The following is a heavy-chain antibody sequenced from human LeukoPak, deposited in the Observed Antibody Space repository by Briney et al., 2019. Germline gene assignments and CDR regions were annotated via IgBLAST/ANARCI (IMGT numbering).Heavy chain of an antibody. J-gene: IGHJ4*02. CDR1: GFTFSSNG. CDR3: AKQVAVAGIDY. CDR2: ISTGGGST. D-gene: IGHD6-19*01. Sequence: GGSLRLSCAASGFTFSSNGMHWVRQAPGKGLEWVSGISTGGGSTYYADSVKGRFTISRDNSKNTLYLQMNSLRAEDTAVYYCAKQVAVAGIDYWGQGTLVTVSS. V-gene: IGHV3-23*01.